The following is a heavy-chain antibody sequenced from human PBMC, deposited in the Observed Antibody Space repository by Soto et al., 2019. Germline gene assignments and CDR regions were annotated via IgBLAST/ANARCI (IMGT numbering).Heavy chain of an antibody. CDR3: AAGGGLPRYY. CDR1: GGSLSSGGYS. CDR2: IYHSGST. D-gene: IGHD5-12*01. J-gene: IGHJ4*02. Sequence: QLQLQESGSGLVKPSQTLSLTCAVSGGSLSSGGYSWSWIRQPPGKGLEWIGYIYHSGSTYYNPALKSRVTISVDRAKNQFSLKLISVTAADTAVYYCAAGGGLPRYYWGQGTLVTVSS. V-gene: IGHV4-30-2*01.